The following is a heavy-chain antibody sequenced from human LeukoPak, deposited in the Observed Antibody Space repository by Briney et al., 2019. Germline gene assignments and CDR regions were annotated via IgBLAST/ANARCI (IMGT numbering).Heavy chain of an antibody. J-gene: IGHJ4*02. CDR3: ARHAVYGDYAASRTFYFDS. V-gene: IGHV5-51*01. CDR1: GYTFTGYW. D-gene: IGHD4-17*01. Sequence: GESLKISCKGSGYTFTGYWIGWVRQMPGKGLEWMAFIYPGDSETSYSPSFQGQVTISVDKSINTAYLQWSSLKASDTAMYYCARHAVYGDYAASRTFYFDSWGPGTLVTVSS. CDR2: IYPGDSET.